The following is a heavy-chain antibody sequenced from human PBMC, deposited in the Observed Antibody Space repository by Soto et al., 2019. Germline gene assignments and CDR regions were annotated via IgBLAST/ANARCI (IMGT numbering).Heavy chain of an antibody. CDR1: GGSFSGYY. D-gene: IGHD1-1*01. J-gene: IGHJ6*02. CDR2: INHSGST. Sequence: QVQLQQWGAGLLKPSETLSLTCAVYGGSFSGYYWSWIRQPPGKGLEWIGEINHSGSTNYNPSLKSXXTXSXXTSKNQFSLKLTSVTAADTAVYYCARGRNWFAMDVWGQGTTVTVSS. CDR3: ARGRNWFAMDV. V-gene: IGHV4-34*01.